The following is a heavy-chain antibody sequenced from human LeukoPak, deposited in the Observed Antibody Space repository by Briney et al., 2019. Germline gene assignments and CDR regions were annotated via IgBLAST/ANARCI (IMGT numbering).Heavy chain of an antibody. V-gene: IGHV1-3*04. J-gene: IGHJ4*02. Sequence: ASVKVSRKASGYTFTRYAMHWVRQARGKRLEWMGWINTGNGNKKYSEKLQDRVTITRDTSANTAYMELSSLRSEDTAVYYCARGYCNSTSCYYFDFWGQGTLVTVSS. CDR2: INTGNGNK. CDR1: GYTFTRYA. D-gene: IGHD2-2*01. CDR3: ARGYCNSTSCYYFDF.